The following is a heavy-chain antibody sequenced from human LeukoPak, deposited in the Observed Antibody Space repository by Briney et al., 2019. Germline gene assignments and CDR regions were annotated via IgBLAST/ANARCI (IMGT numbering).Heavy chain of an antibody. J-gene: IGHJ3*02. V-gene: IGHV3-48*03. Sequence: GGSLRLSCAASGFSFSSYEMNWLRQAPGKGLEWVSYISSSGSTIYYTDSVKGRFTISRDNAKNSLYLQMNSLRVEDTAVYYCASFKANDYGDYFDAFDIWGQGTMVTVSS. D-gene: IGHD4-17*01. CDR3: ASFKANDYGDYFDAFDI. CDR2: ISSSGSTI. CDR1: GFSFSSYE.